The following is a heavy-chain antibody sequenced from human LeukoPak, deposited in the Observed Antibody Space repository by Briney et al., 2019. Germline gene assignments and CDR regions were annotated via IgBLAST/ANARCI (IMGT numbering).Heavy chain of an antibody. CDR2: IYYSGST. D-gene: IGHD3-16*02. CDR1: GGSISSSSYY. V-gene: IGHV4-39*01. CDR3: ARTGLFDYVWGSYQPFDY. Sequence: SETLSLTCTVPGGSISSSSYYWGSIRQPPGKGLEWIGSIYYSGSTYYNPSLKSRGTISVDTSKNQFSLKLSSVTAADTAVYYCARTGLFDYVWGSYQPFDYWGQGTLVTVSS. J-gene: IGHJ4*02.